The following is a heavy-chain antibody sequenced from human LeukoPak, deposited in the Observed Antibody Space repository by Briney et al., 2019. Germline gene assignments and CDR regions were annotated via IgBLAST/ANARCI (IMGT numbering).Heavy chain of an antibody. J-gene: IGHJ3*02. CDR1: EYTFSVYH. Sequence: ASVKVSCKASEYTFSVYHIHWVRQAPGQGLEWMAWINPGSGDTNCEQKFQSRVTMTRDTSITTAYMELSRLRSDDTAVYYCARDLDYYGSGSFFNIWGEGTMVTASS. D-gene: IGHD3-10*01. V-gene: IGHV1-2*02. CDR2: INPGSGDT. CDR3: ARDLDYYGSGSFFNI.